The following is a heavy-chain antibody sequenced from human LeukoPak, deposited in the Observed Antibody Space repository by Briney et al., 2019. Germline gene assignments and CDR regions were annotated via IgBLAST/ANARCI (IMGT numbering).Heavy chain of an antibody. D-gene: IGHD2-15*01. CDR3: ARVGIFGPHSIQH. Sequence: PSETLSLTCAVSGAPISSNNWWWSWVRQPPGKGLEWIGEIYHGGSTNYNPSLKSRVTMSVDKSKNQFSLKLSSVTAADTAVYYCARVGIFGPHSIQHWGQGTLVTVSS. CDR1: GAPISSNNW. V-gene: IGHV4-4*02. CDR2: IYHGGST. J-gene: IGHJ1*01.